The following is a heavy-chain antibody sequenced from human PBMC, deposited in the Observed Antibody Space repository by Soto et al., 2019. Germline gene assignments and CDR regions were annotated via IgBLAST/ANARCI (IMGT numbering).Heavy chain of an antibody. V-gene: IGHV4-59*01. CDR2: IYYSGST. D-gene: IGHD2-2*01. CDR3: ARLTRYCSSTSCYADAFDI. Sequence: SETLSLTCTVSGGSISSYYWSWIRQPPGKGPEWIGYIYYSGSTNYNPSLKSRVTISVDTSKNQFSLKLSSVTAADTAVYYCARLTRYCSSTSCYADAFDIWGQGTMVTVSS. CDR1: GGSISSYY. J-gene: IGHJ3*02.